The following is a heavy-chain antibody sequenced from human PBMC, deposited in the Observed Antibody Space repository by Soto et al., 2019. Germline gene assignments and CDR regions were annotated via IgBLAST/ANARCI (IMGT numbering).Heavy chain of an antibody. CDR3: ARHGYHDSSAYSWT. Sequence: PGESLKISCKGSGYSFTSYYISWVRQMPGKGLGWMGRIDPSDSYTNYNPSFQGHVTISVDKSISTAYLQWSSLKASDTAMYYCARHGYHDSSAYSWTWGQGTPVTVSS. V-gene: IGHV5-10-1*01. J-gene: IGHJ5*02. D-gene: IGHD3-22*01. CDR2: IDPSDSYT. CDR1: GYSFTSYY.